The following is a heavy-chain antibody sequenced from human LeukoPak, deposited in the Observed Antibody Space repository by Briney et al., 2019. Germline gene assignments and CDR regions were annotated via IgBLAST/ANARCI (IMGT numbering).Heavy chain of an antibody. CDR1: GGSISSGDYY. D-gene: IGHD1-1*01. V-gene: IGHV4-30-4*08. CDR2: IYYSGST. Sequence: NSSETLSLTCTVSGGSISSGDYYWSWIRQPPGKGLEWIGYIYYSGSTYYNPSLKSRVTISVDTSKNQFSLKLSSVTAADTAVYYCATYSYYYYMDVWGKGTTVTVSS. J-gene: IGHJ6*03. CDR3: ATYSYYYYMDV.